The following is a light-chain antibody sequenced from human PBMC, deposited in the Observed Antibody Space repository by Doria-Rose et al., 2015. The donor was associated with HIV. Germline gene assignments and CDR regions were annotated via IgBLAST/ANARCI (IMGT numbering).Light chain of an antibody. CDR1: QDIGNS. J-gene: IGKJ2*03. CDR2: DAS. V-gene: IGKV1-33*01. Sequence: DIRLTQSPSSLAASVGDRVTITCQAGQDIGNSVGWYQQKPGKAPRLLIFDASKLETGVPSGFSGSGSGTHFTFTINSLQAEDIATYYCQHYDDFPYSFGQGTKLEL. CDR3: QHYDDFPYS.